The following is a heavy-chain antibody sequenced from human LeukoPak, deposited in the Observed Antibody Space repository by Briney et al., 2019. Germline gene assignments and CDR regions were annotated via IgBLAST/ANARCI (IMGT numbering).Heavy chain of an antibody. V-gene: IGHV3-30*18. CDR1: GFTFSSYA. CDR3: AKVAKGNIVVVTALDY. Sequence: SGGSLRLSCAASGFTFSSYAMHWVRQVPGKGLEWVAIISYDGSNKFYADSVKGRFNISRDNSKNTLYLQMNSLRAEDTAVYYCAKVAKGNIVVVTALDYWGQGTLVTVSS. CDR2: ISYDGSNK. D-gene: IGHD2-21*02. J-gene: IGHJ4*02.